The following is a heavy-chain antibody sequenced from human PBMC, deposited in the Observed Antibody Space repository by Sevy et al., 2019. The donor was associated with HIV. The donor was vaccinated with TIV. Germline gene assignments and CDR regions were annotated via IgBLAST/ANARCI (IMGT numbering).Heavy chain of an antibody. CDR3: ARGYAILTGYYNDY. J-gene: IGHJ4*02. CDR1: GGSISSYY. Sequence: SETLSLTCTVSGGSISSYYWSWIRQPPGKGLEWIGYVYYTGSTNYNPSLKSRVTISLDTSKNQFSLKLSSVTAADTAVYYCARGYAILTGYYNDYWGQGTLVTVSS. D-gene: IGHD3-9*01. CDR2: VYYTGST. V-gene: IGHV4-59*01.